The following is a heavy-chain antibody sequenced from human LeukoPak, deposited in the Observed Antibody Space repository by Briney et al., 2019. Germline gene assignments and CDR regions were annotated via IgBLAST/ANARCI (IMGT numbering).Heavy chain of an antibody. CDR1: GFTFSSNA. CDR3: ASRTYSSGWYYFDY. D-gene: IGHD6-19*01. V-gene: IGHV3-23*01. CDR2: ISGST. J-gene: IGHJ4*02. Sequence: VGSLRLSCAASGFTFSSNAMTWVRQAPGKGLEWVSGISGSTYYADSVKGRFTISRDNSKNMLYLQMNSLRAEDTAVYFCASRTYSSGWYYFDYWGQGALVTVSS.